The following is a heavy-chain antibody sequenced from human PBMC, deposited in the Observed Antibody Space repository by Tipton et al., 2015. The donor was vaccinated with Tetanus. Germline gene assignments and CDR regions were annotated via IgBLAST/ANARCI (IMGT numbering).Heavy chain of an antibody. J-gene: IGHJ5*02. CDR3: ARGHSSSWFHVWFDP. CDR2: ISASGDST. D-gene: IGHD6-13*01. CDR1: GFTFSSYS. V-gene: IGHV3-23*01. Sequence: GSLRLSCAASGFTFSSYSMTWVRQSPGKGLEWVSAISASGDSTYYADFVKGRYIISRDTSKNTLYLQMNSLRAEDTAVYYCARGHSSSWFHVWFDPWGQGTLVSVSS.